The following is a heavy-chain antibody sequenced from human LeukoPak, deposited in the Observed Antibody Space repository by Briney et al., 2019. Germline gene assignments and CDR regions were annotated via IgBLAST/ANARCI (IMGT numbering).Heavy chain of an antibody. D-gene: IGHD3-10*01. J-gene: IGHJ4*02. Sequence: GGSLRLYCGAYGFTLSSFDMHWVRQAPDKGLEGVAFIKSDGSQKYYADSVRGRFTVSRYNSRNTIYLQLNSLRDDDTGVYYCARRLHDSGSYPADYWGQGTLVTVSS. CDR2: IKSDGSQK. CDR1: GFTLSSFD. V-gene: IGHV3-30*02. CDR3: ARRLHDSGSYPADY.